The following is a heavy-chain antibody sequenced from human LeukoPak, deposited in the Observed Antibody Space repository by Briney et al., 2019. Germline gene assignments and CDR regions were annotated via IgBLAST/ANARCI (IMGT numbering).Heavy chain of an antibody. CDR3: GKASSGYYSAILH. D-gene: IGHD3-22*01. V-gene: IGHV3-9*01. J-gene: IGHJ4*02. Sequence: GGSLRLSCAASGFTFEDYSMHWVRQAPGKGLEWVSGIIWNSGNIGYADSVKGRFTISRDNAKNSLYLQMDSLRAEDTAFYYCGKASSGYYSAILHWGQGTLVTVSS. CDR2: IIWNSGNI. CDR1: GFTFEDYS.